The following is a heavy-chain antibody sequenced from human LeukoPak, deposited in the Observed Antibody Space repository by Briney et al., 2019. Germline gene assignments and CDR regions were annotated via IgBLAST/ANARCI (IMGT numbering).Heavy chain of an antibody. CDR3: AKADSGSSYGY. CDR1: EFTFSTYG. CDR2: IRYDGTNK. Sequence: GGSLRLSCAASEFTFSTYGMHWVRQAPGKGLGWVSFIRYDGTNKYYADSVKGRFTISRDNSQNTLYLQMSSLRAEDTAVYYCAKADSGSSYGYWGQGTLVTVSS. V-gene: IGHV3-30*02. J-gene: IGHJ4*02. D-gene: IGHD1-26*01.